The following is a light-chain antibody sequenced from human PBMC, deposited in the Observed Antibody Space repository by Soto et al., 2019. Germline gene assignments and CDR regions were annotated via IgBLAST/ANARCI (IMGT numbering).Light chain of an antibody. V-gene: IGKV3-20*01. CDR3: QQYGSSPRT. CDR1: QSVSSSF. CDR2: GAS. J-gene: IGKJ5*01. Sequence: EIVLTQAPGTLSLSPVERATLSCRASQSVSSSFLAWYQQKVGQAPRLLIYGASSRATGIPDRFSGSGSGTDFTLTISRLEPEDFAVYYCQQYGSSPRTFGQGTRLEIK.